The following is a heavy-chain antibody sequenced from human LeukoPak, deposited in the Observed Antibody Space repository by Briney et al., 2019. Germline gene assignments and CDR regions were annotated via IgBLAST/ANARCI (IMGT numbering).Heavy chain of an antibody. CDR1: GFIFTTYT. J-gene: IGHJ4*02. Sequence: GGSLRLSCATSGFIFTTYTMHWVRQAPGKGLEWVAVISKDGSIKYYADSVRGRFNISRDNSKNTLYLQMNSLRAEDTAVYYCARDGSARDSSEWYPFFDYWGQGTLVTVSS. CDR2: ISKDGSIK. D-gene: IGHD6-25*01. CDR3: ARDGSARDSSEWYPFFDY. V-gene: IGHV3-30-3*01.